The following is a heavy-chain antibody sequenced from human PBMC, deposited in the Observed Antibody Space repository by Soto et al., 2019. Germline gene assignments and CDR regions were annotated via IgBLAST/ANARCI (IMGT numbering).Heavy chain of an antibody. CDR1: GFTFSSYG. J-gene: IGHJ6*02. Sequence: QVQLVESGGGVVQPGRSLRLSCAASGFTFSSYGMHWVRQAPGKGLEWVAVISYDGSNKYYADSVKGRFTISRDNSKNTLYLQMNSLRAEDTAVYYCAKGVGWQGGSGGSRGYYGMDVWGQGTTVTVSS. V-gene: IGHV3-30*18. CDR3: AKGVGWQGGSGGSRGYYGMDV. D-gene: IGHD2-15*01. CDR2: ISYDGSNK.